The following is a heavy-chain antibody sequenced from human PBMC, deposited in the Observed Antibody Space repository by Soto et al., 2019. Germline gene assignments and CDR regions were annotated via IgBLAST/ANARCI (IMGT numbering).Heavy chain of an antibody. CDR3: ARGDIVVVPAAMWYAFDI. D-gene: IGHD2-2*01. J-gene: IGHJ3*02. V-gene: IGHV3-21*01. CDR2: ISSSSSYI. CDR1: GFTFSSYS. Sequence: PGGSLRLSCAASGFTFSSYSMNWVRQAPGKGLEWVSSISSSSSYIYYADSVKGRFTISRDNAKNSLYLQMNSLRAEDTAVYYCARGDIVVVPAAMWYAFDIWGQGTMVTVSS.